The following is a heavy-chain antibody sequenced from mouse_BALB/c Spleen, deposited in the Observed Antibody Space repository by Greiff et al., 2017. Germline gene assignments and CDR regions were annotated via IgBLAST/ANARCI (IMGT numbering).Heavy chain of an antibody. CDR3: ARGRWDYAMDY. CDR1: GYTFTDYN. CDR2: IYPYNGGT. D-gene: IGHD2-3*01. V-gene: IGHV1S29*02. J-gene: IGHJ4*01. Sequence: EVQGVESGPELVKPGASVKISCKASGYTFTDYNMHWVKQSHGKSLEWIGYIYPYNGGTGYNQKFKSKATLTVDNSSSTAYMELRSLTSEDSAVYYCARGRWDYAMDYWGQGTSVTVSS.